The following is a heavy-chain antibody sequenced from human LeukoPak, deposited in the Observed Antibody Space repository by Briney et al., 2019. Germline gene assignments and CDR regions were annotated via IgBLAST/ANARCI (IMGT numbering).Heavy chain of an antibody. CDR2: FEPEDGET. D-gene: IGHD5-24*01. CDR3: ATLRSQKDKMATIRTHDALDI. Sequence: ASVKVSCKVSGDTLIDLSIHWARQTPGEGPEWMGGFEPEDGETLYAQKFQGRVTMTEDTSTDTAYMELFSLSSEDTAVYYCATLRSQKDKMATIRTHDALDIWGQGTLVTVSS. J-gene: IGHJ3*02. CDR1: GDTLIDLS. V-gene: IGHV1-24*01.